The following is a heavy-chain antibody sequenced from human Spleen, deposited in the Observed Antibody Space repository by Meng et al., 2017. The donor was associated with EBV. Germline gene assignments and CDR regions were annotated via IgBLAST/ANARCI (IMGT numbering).Heavy chain of an antibody. CDR1: GGSISSGGYY. CDR2: IYTSGST. Sequence: QMRMQPSGPGLVKPSQTLSLTCAVSGGSISSGGYYWSWLRQPPGKRLEWIGYIYTSGSTYYNPSLKSRPTISLDMSKNQFSLQLRSVTAADTAVYYCARAAYDVSGYFDYWGQGTLVTVSS. J-gene: IGHJ4*02. V-gene: IGHV4-30-4*01. D-gene: IGHD3-22*01. CDR3: ARAAYDVSGYFDY.